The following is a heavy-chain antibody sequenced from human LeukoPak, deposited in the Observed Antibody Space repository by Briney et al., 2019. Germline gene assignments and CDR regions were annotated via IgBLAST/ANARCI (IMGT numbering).Heavy chain of an antibody. CDR1: GFTFSSYA. V-gene: IGHV3-23*01. CDR3: AKEIWDGYRPMIVVVVDAFVI. Sequence: GGSLRLSCAASGFTFSSYAMSWVRQAPGKGLEWVSAISGSGGSTYYADSVKGRFTISRDNSKNTLYLQMNSLRAEDTAVYYCAKEIWDGYRPMIVVVVDAFVIWGQGTMVTVSS. D-gene: IGHD3-22*01. J-gene: IGHJ3*02. CDR2: ISGSGGST.